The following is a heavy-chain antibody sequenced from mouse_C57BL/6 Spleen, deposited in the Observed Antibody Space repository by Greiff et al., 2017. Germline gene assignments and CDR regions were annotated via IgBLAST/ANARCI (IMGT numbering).Heavy chain of an antibody. Sequence: EVQLQQSGAELVRPGASVKLSCTASGFNIKDYYMHWVKQRPEQGLEWIGRIDPEDGDTEYAPKFQGKATMTADTSSNTAYLQLSSLTSEDTAVYYCAPYDSNYVGAMDYWGQGTSVTVSS. D-gene: IGHD2-5*01. V-gene: IGHV14-1*01. CDR2: IDPEDGDT. CDR1: GFNIKDYY. J-gene: IGHJ4*01. CDR3: APYDSNYVGAMDY.